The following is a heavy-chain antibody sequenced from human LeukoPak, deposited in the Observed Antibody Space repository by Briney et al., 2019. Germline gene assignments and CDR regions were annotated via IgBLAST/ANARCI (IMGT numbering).Heavy chain of an antibody. Sequence: KPSETLSLTCTVSGYSISSGYYWGWIRQPPGKGLEWIGYIYYSGSTNYNPSLKSRVTISVDTSKNQFSLKLSSVTAADTAVYYCAGERAHEYSSSSVDYWGQGTLVTVSS. CDR3: AGERAHEYSSSSVDY. J-gene: IGHJ4*02. CDR1: GYSISSGYY. D-gene: IGHD6-13*01. V-gene: IGHV4-61*01. CDR2: IYYSGST.